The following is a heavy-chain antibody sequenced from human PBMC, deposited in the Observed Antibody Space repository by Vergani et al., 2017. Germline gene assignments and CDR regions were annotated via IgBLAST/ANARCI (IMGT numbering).Heavy chain of an antibody. V-gene: IGHV4-30-4*01. D-gene: IGHD4-17*01. CDR3: ARDYYGDYSYYYGMDV. CDR1: GGSISSGDYY. Sequence: QVQLQESGPGLVKPSQTLSLTCTVSGGSISSGDYYWSWIRPPPGKGLEWIGYIYYSGSTYYNPSLKSRVTISVDTSKNQFSLKLSSVTAADTAVYYCARDYYGDYSYYYGMDVWGQGTTVTVSS. J-gene: IGHJ6*02. CDR2: IYYSGST.